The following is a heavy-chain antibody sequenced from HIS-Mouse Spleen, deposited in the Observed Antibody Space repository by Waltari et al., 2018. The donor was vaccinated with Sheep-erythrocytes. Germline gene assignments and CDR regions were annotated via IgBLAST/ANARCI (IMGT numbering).Heavy chain of an antibody. D-gene: IGHD2-2*01. CDR3: ARGYCSSTSCYGYFQH. Sequence: QVQLVQSGAEVKKPGASVKVSCKASGYTFTGYYMHWVRQAPGQGLEWRGGINPNGGGTNYAKKFQGRVTMTRDTSISTAYMELSRLRSDDTAVYYCARGYCSSTSCYGYFQHWGQGTLVTVSS. V-gene: IGHV1-2*02. J-gene: IGHJ1*01. CDR1: GYTFTGYY. CDR2: INPNGGGT.